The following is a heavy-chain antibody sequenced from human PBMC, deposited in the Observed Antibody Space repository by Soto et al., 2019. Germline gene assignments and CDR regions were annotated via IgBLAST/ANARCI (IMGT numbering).Heavy chain of an antibody. V-gene: IGHV3-53*01. J-gene: IGHJ5*02. Sequence: PGGSLRLSCAISGFSVSSNYLSWVRQAPGKGLEWGSVHYSGGSTYYADSVQGPFTLPRHKSNNTLYLQMRRVRAEDTAVYFCARHRHPRGTVGATSPLDPWGQGTQVTVSS. D-gene: IGHD1-26*01. CDR3: ARHRHPRGTVGATSPLDP. CDR1: GFSVSSNY. CDR2: HYSGGST.